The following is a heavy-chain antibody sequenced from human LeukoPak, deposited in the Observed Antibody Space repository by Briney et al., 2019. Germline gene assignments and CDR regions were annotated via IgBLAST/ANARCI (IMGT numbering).Heavy chain of an antibody. J-gene: IGHJ4*02. CDR1: GCLFRSYG. CDR2: ISYDGSNK. CDR3: AKLVSSGWPFDY. D-gene: IGHD6-19*01. Sequence: SLRLSCAAAGCLFRSYGMHWGRQAPGKGLEWVAVISYDGSNKYYADSVKGRFTISRDNSKNTLYLQMNSLRAEDTAVYYCAKLVSSGWPFDYWGQGTLVTVSS. V-gene: IGHV3-30*18.